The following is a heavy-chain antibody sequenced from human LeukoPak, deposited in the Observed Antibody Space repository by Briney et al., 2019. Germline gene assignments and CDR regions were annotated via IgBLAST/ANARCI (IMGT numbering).Heavy chain of an antibody. CDR2: ISPSGGST. V-gene: IGHV1-46*01. D-gene: IGHD5-24*01. CDR3: ARPSRDGHNYDAFDI. Sequence: ASVKVSCKASGYTFTSYYMHWVRQAPGQGLEWMGIISPSGGSTSYAQKFQGRVTMTRDTSTSTVYMELSSLRSEDTAVYYCARPSRDGHNYDAFDIWGQGTMVTVSS. CDR1: GYTFTSYY. J-gene: IGHJ3*02.